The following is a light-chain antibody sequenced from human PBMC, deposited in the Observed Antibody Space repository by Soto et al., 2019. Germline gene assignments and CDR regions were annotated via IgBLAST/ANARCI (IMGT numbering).Light chain of an antibody. Sequence: DIQMTQSPSTLSASVGDRVTITCRASQSISSWLAWYQQKPGKAPKLLIYKASSLESGVPARFSGSGSGTDFTLNISSLQPDDVATYYCQQYNSYPFTFGQGTKLEIK. CDR1: QSISSW. CDR2: KAS. V-gene: IGKV1-5*03. CDR3: QQYNSYPFT. J-gene: IGKJ2*01.